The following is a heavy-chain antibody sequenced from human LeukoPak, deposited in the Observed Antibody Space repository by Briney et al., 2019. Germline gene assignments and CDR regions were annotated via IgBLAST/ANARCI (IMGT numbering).Heavy chain of an antibody. D-gene: IGHD6-13*01. J-gene: IGHJ4*02. CDR3: AKDHFYSNTWYFLGS. Sequence: PGGSLRLSCAASGFIYSSYAMSWVRQAPGKGLEWVSGISGSGGNTYYADSVKGRFTISRDNSKKTLHLQLSGLRATVTALYYCAKDHFYSNTWYFLGSWGQGTLVTVSS. CDR1: GFIYSSYA. CDR2: ISGSGGNT. V-gene: IGHV3-23*01.